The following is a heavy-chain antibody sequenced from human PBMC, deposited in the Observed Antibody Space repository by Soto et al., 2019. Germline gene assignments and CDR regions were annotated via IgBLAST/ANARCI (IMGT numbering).Heavy chain of an antibody. V-gene: IGHV3-21*01. CDR1: GFTFSSYS. Sequence: PGGSLRLSCAASGFTFSSYSMNWVRQAPGKGLEWVSSISSSSSYIYYADSVKGRFTISRDNAKNSLYLQMNSLRAEDTAVYYCASWGYSSSSGDYYYDMDVWGKGTTVTVSS. D-gene: IGHD6-6*01. CDR3: ASWGYSSSSGDYYYDMDV. J-gene: IGHJ6*03. CDR2: ISSSSSYI.